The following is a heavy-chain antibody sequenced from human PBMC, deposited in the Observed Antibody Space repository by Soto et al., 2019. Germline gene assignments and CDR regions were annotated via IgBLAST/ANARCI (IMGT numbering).Heavy chain of an antibody. CDR3: ARYYYDSSGYQNWFDP. J-gene: IGHJ5*02. CDR2: INVHSGNT. V-gene: IGHV1-18*04. CDR1: AYSSTTHG. D-gene: IGHD3-22*01. Sequence: ASVKVSCKASAYSSTTHGFSWVRQAPGHGLEWMGFINVHSGNTIYAQKVQGRITMTTDTSTRTAYMELRSLRSDDTAVYYCARYYYDSSGYQNWFDPWGQGTLVTVSS.